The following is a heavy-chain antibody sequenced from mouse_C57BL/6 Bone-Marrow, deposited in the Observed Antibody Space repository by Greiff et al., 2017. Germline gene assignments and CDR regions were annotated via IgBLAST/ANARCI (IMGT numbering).Heavy chain of an antibody. CDR1: GYSFTGYY. V-gene: IGHV1-42*01. CDR3: ARENGPLFDY. CDR2: INPSTGGT. J-gene: IGHJ2*01. Sequence: VQLQQSGPELVKPGASVKISCKASGYSFTGYYMNWVKQSPEKSLEWIGEINPSTGGTTYNQKFKAKATLTVDKSSSTADMQLKSLTSEDSAVYYCARENGPLFDYWGQGTTLTVSA.